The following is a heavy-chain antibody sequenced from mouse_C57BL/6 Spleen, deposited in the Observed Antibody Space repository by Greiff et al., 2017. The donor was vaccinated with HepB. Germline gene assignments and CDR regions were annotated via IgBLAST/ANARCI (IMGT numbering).Heavy chain of an antibody. V-gene: IGHV1-47*01. CDR3: AREGAGLRPFAY. J-gene: IGHJ3*01. CDR1: GYTFTTYP. Sequence: VKLVESGAELVKPGASVKMSCKASGYTFTTYPIEWMKQNHGKSLEWIGNFHPYNDDTKYNEKFKGKATLTVEKSSSTVYLELSRLTSDDSAVYYCAREGAGLRPFAYWGQGTLVTVSA. CDR2: FHPYNDDT. D-gene: IGHD2-4*01.